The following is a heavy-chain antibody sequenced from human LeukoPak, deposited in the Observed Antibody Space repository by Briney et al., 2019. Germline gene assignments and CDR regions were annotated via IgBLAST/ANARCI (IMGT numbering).Heavy chain of an antibody. CDR3: AREWY. CDR2: LKYDGSEK. CDR1: GFTFTNYW. V-gene: IGHV3-7*01. Sequence: GGSLRLSCAASGFTFTNYWMSWVRQAPGKGLEWVASLKYDGSEKYYVNSVKGRFTISRDNAKNSLYLQMNSLRAEDTAVYCCAREWYWGQGTLVTVSS. J-gene: IGHJ4*02.